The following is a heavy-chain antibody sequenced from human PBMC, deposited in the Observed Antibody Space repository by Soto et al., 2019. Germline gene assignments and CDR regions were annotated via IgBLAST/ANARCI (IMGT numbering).Heavy chain of an antibody. CDR3: ARGGNYDYVWGSYRYPYYYYGMDV. J-gene: IGHJ6*02. Sequence: QVQLVESGGGVVQPGRSLRLSCAASGFTFSSYGMHWVRQAPGKGLEWVAVIWSDGSNKYYADSVKGRFTISRDNSKNTLYLQMNSLRAEDTVVYYCARGGNYDYVWGSYRYPYYYYGMDVWGQGTTVTVSS. V-gene: IGHV3-33*01. CDR1: GFTFSSYG. CDR2: IWSDGSNK. D-gene: IGHD3-16*02.